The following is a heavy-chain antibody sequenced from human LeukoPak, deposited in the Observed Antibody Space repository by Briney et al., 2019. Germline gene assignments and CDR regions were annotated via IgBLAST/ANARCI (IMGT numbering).Heavy chain of an antibody. Sequence: GGSLRLSCAASGFTFSSYGMSWVRQAPGKGLEWVSAITGSGGYTYYADSVKGRFTISRDNSKNTLYVQMNSLRAEDTAVYYCAKRIQSAMATGYWGQGTLVTVSS. CDR2: ITGSGGYT. V-gene: IGHV3-23*01. CDR1: GFTFSSYG. CDR3: AKRIQSAMATGY. J-gene: IGHJ4*02. D-gene: IGHD5-18*01.